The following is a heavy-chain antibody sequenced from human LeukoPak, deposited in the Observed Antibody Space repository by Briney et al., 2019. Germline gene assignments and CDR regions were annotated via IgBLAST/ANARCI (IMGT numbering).Heavy chain of an antibody. J-gene: IGHJ4*02. CDR2: IRNKAYGGAT. D-gene: IGHD3-10*01. V-gene: IGHV3-49*04. Sequence: GGSLRLSCSASGSTFGDYAMSWVRQAPGKGLEWVGFIRNKAYGGATEYAASVKGRFTISRDDSKSIAYLQMNSLKTEDTAVYYCTRDRRFLPFDFWGQGTLVTVSS. CDR1: GSTFGDYA. CDR3: TRDRRFLPFDF.